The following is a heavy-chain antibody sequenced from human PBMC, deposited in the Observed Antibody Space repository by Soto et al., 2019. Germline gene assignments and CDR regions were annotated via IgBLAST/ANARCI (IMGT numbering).Heavy chain of an antibody. J-gene: IGHJ4*02. Sequence: QVQLQESGPGLVKPSQTLSLTCTVSGASISGGDYYWTWIRQPPGKGLVWIGSIYYTGNTYSNPSLERRLSISVDPSNNQFALRLTSVTAPDTAIYYCARATYDSSTYYLDYWGQGTLVTVSS. CDR1: GASISGGDYY. CDR2: IYYTGNT. D-gene: IGHD3-22*01. V-gene: IGHV4-30-4*01. CDR3: ARATYDSSTYYLDY.